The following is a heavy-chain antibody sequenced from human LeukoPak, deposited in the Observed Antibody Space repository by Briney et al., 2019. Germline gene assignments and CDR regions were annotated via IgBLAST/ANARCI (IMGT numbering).Heavy chain of an antibody. D-gene: IGHD2-2*01. J-gene: IGHJ4*02. Sequence: PGGSLRLSCAASGFTFSSYSMNWVRQAPGKGLEWVSSISSSSSYIYYADSVKGRFTISRDDAKNSLYLQMNSLRAEDTAVYYCARDRFGELILPAALSRDYWGQGTLVTVSS. CDR2: ISSSSSYI. V-gene: IGHV3-21*01. CDR1: GFTFSSYS. CDR3: ARDRFGELILPAALSRDY.